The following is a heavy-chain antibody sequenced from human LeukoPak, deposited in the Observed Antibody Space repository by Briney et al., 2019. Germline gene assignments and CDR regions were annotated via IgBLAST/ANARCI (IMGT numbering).Heavy chain of an antibody. Sequence: ASVKVSCKASGYTFTSYGICWVRQAPGQGLEWMGWISAYNGNTNYAQKLQGRVTMTTDTSTSTAYMELRSLRSDDTAVYYCARDMGLDYYDSSGYYYVSRFDYWGQGTLVTVSS. D-gene: IGHD3-22*01. V-gene: IGHV1-18*01. CDR3: ARDMGLDYYDSSGYYYVSRFDY. CDR1: GYTFTSYG. CDR2: ISAYNGNT. J-gene: IGHJ4*02.